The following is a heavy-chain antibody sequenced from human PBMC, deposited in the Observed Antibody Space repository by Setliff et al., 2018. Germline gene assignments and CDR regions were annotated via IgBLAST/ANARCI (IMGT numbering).Heavy chain of an antibody. CDR1: GFTLSDYW. CDR2: IKQDGSEK. CDR3: ARRNYRTALDY. Sequence: GGSLRLSCAASGFTLSDYWMAWVRQAPGKGLEWVANIKQDGSEKYYADSMKGRFTISRDNAKNSLYLQMNSLSAEDTAVYFCARRNYRTALDYWGQGTLVTVSS. D-gene: IGHD3-16*02. V-gene: IGHV3-7*03. J-gene: IGHJ4*02.